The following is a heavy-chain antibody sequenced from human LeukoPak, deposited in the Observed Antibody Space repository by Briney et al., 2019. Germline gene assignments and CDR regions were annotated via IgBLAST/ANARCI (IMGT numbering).Heavy chain of an antibody. J-gene: IGHJ4*02. CDR1: GGSISSYY. Sequence: NPSETLSLTCTVSGGSISSYYWSWIRQPAGKGLEWIGRIYTSGSTNYNPSLKSRVTISVDTSKNQFSLKLSSVTAADTAVYYCARSTDSSGYYQRYFDYWGQGTLVTVSS. CDR2: IYTSGST. D-gene: IGHD3-22*01. V-gene: IGHV4-4*07. CDR3: ARSTDSSGYYQRYFDY.